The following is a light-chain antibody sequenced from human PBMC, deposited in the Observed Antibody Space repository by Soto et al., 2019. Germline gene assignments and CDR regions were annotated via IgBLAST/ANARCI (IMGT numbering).Light chain of an antibody. V-gene: IGKV4-1*01. CDR1: QSVLYIPTNKNY. Sequence: DIVMTQSPDSLAVSLGERATITCRSGQSVLYIPTNKNYVAWYQQKPGQPPKLLPYWASTRESGVPDRFSGSGSGTYFTLTISSLQAEDVAFYYCQQYYSSPRLGFGGGTKVEIK. CDR2: WAS. J-gene: IGKJ4*01. CDR3: QQYYSSPRLG.